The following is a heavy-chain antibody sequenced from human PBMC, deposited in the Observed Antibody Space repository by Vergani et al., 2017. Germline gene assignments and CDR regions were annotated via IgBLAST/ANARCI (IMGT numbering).Heavy chain of an antibody. CDR1: GGSISSSSYY. Sequence: QLQLQESGPGLVKPSETLSLTCTVSGGSISSSSYYWGWIRQPPGKGLEWIGSIYYSGSTNYNPSLKSRVTISVDTSKNQFSLKLSSVTAADTAVYYCARAGAPYGDYLIDYWGQGTLVTVSP. V-gene: IGHV4-39*07. CDR2: IYYSGST. CDR3: ARAGAPYGDYLIDY. D-gene: IGHD4-17*01. J-gene: IGHJ4*02.